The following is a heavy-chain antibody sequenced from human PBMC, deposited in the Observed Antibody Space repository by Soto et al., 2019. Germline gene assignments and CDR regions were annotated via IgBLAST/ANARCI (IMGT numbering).Heavy chain of an antibody. CDR2: MNPNSGNT. D-gene: IGHD3-22*01. CDR3: TREVTMKVGN. J-gene: IGHJ4*02. CDR1: GYTFTSYD. V-gene: IGHV1-8*01. Sequence: QVQLVQSGAEVKKPGASVKVSCKASGYTFTSYDITWLRQATRQGLEWMGWMNPNSGNTGYAQKFQGRVTMTRNTARSTAYLELSSLRSGDTAVYYCTREVTMKVGNWGQGTLVTVSS.